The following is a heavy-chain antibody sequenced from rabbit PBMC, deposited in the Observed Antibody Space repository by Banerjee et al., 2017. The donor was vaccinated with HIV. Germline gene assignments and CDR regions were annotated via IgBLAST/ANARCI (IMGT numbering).Heavy chain of an antibody. D-gene: IGHD7-1*01. V-gene: IGHV1S43*01. CDR3: ARDLAAVTGWNFGL. J-gene: IGHJ6*01. CDR1: GIDFSSYYY. Sequence: QEQLKESGGGLVQPGGSLTLSCKASGIDFSSYYYMCWVRQAPGKGLELIACIYTSSGSTWYASWVNGRFTISRSTSLNTVDLKMTSLTAADTATYFCARDLAAVTGWNFGLWGPGTLVTVS. CDR2: IYTSSGST.